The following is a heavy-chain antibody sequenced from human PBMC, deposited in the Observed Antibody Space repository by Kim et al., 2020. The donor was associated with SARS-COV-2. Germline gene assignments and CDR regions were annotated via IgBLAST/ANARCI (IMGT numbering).Heavy chain of an antibody. CDR3: ARDGRTYSSGFVGY. D-gene: IGHD6-19*01. V-gene: IGHV3-30*07. J-gene: IGHJ4*02. Sequence: DSVKGRFTISRDNSKNTLYLQMNSLRAEDTAVYYCARDGRTYSSGFVGYWGQGTLVTVSS.